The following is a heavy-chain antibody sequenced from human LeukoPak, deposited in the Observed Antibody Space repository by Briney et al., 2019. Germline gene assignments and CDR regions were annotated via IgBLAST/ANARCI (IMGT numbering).Heavy chain of an antibody. V-gene: IGHV4-59*01. CDR2: IYYSGST. J-gene: IGHJ3*02. CDR3: ARGILTGPIYAFDI. D-gene: IGHD3-9*01. Sequence: PSQTLSLTCTVSGGSISSYYWSWIRQPPGKGLEWIGHIYYSGSTNYNPSLKSRVTTSVDTSKNQFSRKLSSVTAADTAVYYCARGILTGPIYAFDIWGQGTMVTVSS. CDR1: GGSISSYY.